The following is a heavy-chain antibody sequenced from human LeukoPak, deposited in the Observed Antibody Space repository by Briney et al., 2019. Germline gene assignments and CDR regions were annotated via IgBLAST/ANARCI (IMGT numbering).Heavy chain of an antibody. V-gene: IGHV1-46*01. J-gene: IGHJ4*02. CDR1: GYTFTSYY. D-gene: IGHD3-3*01. Sequence: ASVKVSCKASGYTFTSYYMHWVRQAPGQGLEWMGIINPSGGSTSYAQKFQGRVTMIRDTSTSTVYMELSSLRSEDTAVYYCATEATIFGWYWGQGTLVTVSS. CDR3: ATEATIFGWY. CDR2: INPSGGST.